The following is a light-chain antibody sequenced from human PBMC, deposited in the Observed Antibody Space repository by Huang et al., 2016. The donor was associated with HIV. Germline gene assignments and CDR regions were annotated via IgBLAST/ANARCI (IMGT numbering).Light chain of an antibody. CDR1: QSVRSN. CDR2: GAS. V-gene: IGKV3-15*01. CDR3: QQYNNWPPIT. J-gene: IGKJ5*01. Sequence: EIVMTQSPATLSVSPGERATLSCRASQSVRSNVAWYQQKPGQAPRLLIYGASTRAICSPAGCRGSGSGTEFTLTSSSLQSEDFVVYYCQQYNNWPPITFGQGTRLEI.